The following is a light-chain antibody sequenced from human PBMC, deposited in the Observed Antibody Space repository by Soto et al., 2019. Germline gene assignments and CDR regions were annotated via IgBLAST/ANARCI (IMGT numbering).Light chain of an antibody. J-gene: IGLJ1*01. CDR2: EVT. CDR3: SSYADSNNPYV. CDR1: SGDIGGYDY. Sequence: QSALTQPPSASGSPGQSVTISCTGTSGDIGGYDYVSWYQQHPGKAPKLMIYEVTKRPLGVPDRFSGSKSGNTASLTVSGLQAEDEADYYCSSYADSNNPYVFGTGTKLTVL. V-gene: IGLV2-8*01.